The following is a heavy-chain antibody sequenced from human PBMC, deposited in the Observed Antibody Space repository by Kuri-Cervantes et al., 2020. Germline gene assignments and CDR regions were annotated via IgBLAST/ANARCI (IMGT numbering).Heavy chain of an antibody. J-gene: IGHJ4*02. D-gene: IGHD3-10*01. CDR3: ANDAPYYYIWVIQFGFDY. CDR1: GFTFSDHH. V-gene: IGHV3-23*01. Sequence: GESLKISCAASGFTFSDHHIDWVRQAPGKGLEWGSAISGSGGSTYYADSVKGRFTISRGNSKNTLYLQMNSLRAEDTAVYYCANDAPYYYIWVIQFGFDYWGQGTLVTVSS. CDR2: ISGSGGST.